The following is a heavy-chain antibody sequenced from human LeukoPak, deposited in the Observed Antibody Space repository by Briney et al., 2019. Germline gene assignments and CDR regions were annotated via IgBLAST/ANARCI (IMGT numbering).Heavy chain of an antibody. CDR3: AREMYCSSTHCYTPFDF. CDR1: GFTFSRYA. Sequence: PGGSLRLSCAASGFTFSRYAMHWVRQGPGKGLEWVALICYDGRDQYFADSVRGRFTITRDNSKNTMYLQMNSLRADDTALYYCAREMYCSSTHCYTPFDFWGQGTLVTVSS. CDR2: ICYDGRDQ. D-gene: IGHD2-2*02. V-gene: IGHV3-33*01. J-gene: IGHJ4*02.